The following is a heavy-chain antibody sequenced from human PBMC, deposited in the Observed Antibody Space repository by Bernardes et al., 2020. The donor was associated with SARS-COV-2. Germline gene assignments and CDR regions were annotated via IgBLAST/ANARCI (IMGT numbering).Heavy chain of an antibody. CDR3: ARGYCSSTSCYRGVDYFDY. D-gene: IGHD2-2*01. CDR1: GYTFTGYY. V-gene: IGHV1-2*02. CDR2: INPNSGGT. Sequence: ASVKVSCKASGYTFTGYYMHWVRQAPGQGLEWMGWINPNSGGTNYAQKFQGRVTMTRDTSISTAYMELSRLRSDDTAVYYCARGYCSSTSCYRGVDYFDYWGQGTLVTVSS. J-gene: IGHJ4*02.